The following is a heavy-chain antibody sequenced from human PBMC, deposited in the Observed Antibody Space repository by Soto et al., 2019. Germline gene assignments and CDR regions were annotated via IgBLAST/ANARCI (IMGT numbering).Heavy chain of an antibody. Sequence: EVQLLESGGGLVQPGGSLRLSCAASGFTFSSYAMSWVRQAPGKGLEWVSAISGSGGSTYYADSVKGRFTISRDNSKNTLYLQMNSLRAEDTAVYYCAKEGGYCSSTSCYGRVYYWGQGTLDTVSS. CDR3: AKEGGYCSSTSCYGRVYY. CDR2: ISGSGGST. V-gene: IGHV3-23*01. CDR1: GFTFSSYA. D-gene: IGHD2-2*03. J-gene: IGHJ4*02.